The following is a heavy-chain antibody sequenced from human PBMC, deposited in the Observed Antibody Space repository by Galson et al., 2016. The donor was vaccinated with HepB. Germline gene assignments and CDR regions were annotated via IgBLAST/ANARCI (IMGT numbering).Heavy chain of an antibody. CDR3: APTHPRSGIYLTFISYGMDV. D-gene: IGHD3-10*01. Sequence: SVKVSCKVSGYPLTELSMHWVRQAPGKGLEWMGGFDPEDGETIYAQKFQGRVTMTEDTSTDTVYMDLSSLRSEEPAVYYCAPTHPRSGIYLTFISYGMDVWGQGTTVTVPS. J-gene: IGHJ6*02. CDR2: FDPEDGET. V-gene: IGHV1-24*01. CDR1: GYPLTELS.